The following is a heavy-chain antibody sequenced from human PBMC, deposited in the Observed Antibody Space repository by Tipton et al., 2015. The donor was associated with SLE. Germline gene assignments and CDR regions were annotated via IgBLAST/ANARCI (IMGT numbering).Heavy chain of an antibody. CDR2: ISSGGGT. D-gene: IGHD2-8*01. V-gene: IGHV4-38-2*02. Sequence: TLSLTCTVSGSSISSDHYWGWIRQPPGKGLEWIGYISSGGGTNYNPSLKSRVTMSVDTAKNQFSLRLTSVTAADTAVYYCARGMLTWRGAVLGVDVWGQGTTVNVSS. CDR1: GSSISSDHY. CDR3: ARGMLTWRGAVLGVDV. J-gene: IGHJ6*02.